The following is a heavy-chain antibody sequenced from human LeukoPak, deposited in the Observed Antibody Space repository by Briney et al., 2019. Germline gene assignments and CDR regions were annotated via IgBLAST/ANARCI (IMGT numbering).Heavy chain of an antibody. J-gene: IGHJ6*02. Sequence: PGGSLRLSCAASGSTFSSYAMHWVRQAPGKGLEWVAVISYDGSNKYYADSVKGRFTISRDNSKNTLYLQMNSLRAEDTAVYYCASALLYYYYGMDVWGQGTTVTVSS. CDR2: ISYDGSNK. CDR1: GSTFSSYA. V-gene: IGHV3-30*04. CDR3: ASALLYYYYGMDV.